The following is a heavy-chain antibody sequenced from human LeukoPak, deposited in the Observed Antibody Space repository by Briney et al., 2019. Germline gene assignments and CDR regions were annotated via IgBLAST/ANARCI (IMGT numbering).Heavy chain of an antibody. J-gene: IGHJ4*02. CDR3: ARKGSSWPVDY. V-gene: IGHV3-7*01. Sequence: GGSLRLSCAASGFTFSTYWMSWVRQAPGKGLEWVANIKQDGSEQYYVDSVKGRFTISRDNAKNSLYLQMNSLRAEDTAVYYCARKGSSWPVDYWGQGTLVTVSS. CDR2: IKQDGSEQ. CDR1: GFTFSTYW. D-gene: IGHD6-13*01.